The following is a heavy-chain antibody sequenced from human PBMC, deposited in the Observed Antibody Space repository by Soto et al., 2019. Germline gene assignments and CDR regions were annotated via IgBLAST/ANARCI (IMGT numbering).Heavy chain of an antibody. CDR3: ARSIALSGLDY. CDR1: GFTFSSYS. J-gene: IGHJ4*02. V-gene: IGHV3-30-3*01. D-gene: IGHD6-19*01. Sequence: QVQLVESGGGVVQPGKSLRLSCAASGFTFSSYSMNWVRQAPGRGLEGVAVISYDETKSYYGDSVKGRFSISRDTAKNTLYLQMNSLRAEDTAVYYCARSIALSGLDYWGQGTRVTVSS. CDR2: ISYDETKS.